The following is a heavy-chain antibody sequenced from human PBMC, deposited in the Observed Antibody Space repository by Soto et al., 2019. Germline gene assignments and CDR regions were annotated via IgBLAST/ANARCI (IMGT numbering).Heavy chain of an antibody. CDR1: GYTFNSYF. D-gene: IGHD2-2*02. CDR3: ARAGTSGVVPAAIQFPHIDY. V-gene: IGHV1-46*02. Sequence: ASVKVSCKASGYTFNSYFMHWVRQAPGQGLEWMGVINPSGGSTSYAQKFLGRVTMTRDTSTSTVYMELSSLRSEDTAVYYCARAGTSGVVPAAIQFPHIDYWGQGTLVTVSS. J-gene: IGHJ4*02. CDR2: INPSGGST.